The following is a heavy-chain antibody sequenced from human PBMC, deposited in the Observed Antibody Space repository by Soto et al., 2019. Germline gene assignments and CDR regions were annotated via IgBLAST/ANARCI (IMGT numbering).Heavy chain of an antibody. CDR3: ARSGYYDSSGPMGGVFDS. V-gene: IGHV4-31*03. Sequence: QTKSQTSTISGFSLSSFLYYRRSLRNSHGKGLEWIGYIYYSGSTYYNPSLKSRVTISVDTSKNQFSLKLSSVTAADTAVYYCARSGYYDSSGPMGGVFDSTGQGTMVTVS. CDR1: GFSLSSFLYY. D-gene: IGHD3-22*01. CDR2: IYYSGST. J-gene: IGHJ3*02.